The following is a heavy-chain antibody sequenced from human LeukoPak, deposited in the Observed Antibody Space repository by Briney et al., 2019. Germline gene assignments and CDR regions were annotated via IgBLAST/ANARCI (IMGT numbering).Heavy chain of an antibody. Sequence: PGGSLRLSCAASGFTFSNYWMPWVRQAPGEGLVWVSRITSDGSSTSHADSVKGRFTISRDNAKNTLYLQMNSLRAEDTAVYYCARDYAVGESFDIWGQGTLVTVSS. V-gene: IGHV3-74*01. CDR2: ITSDGSST. CDR3: ARDYAVGESFDI. CDR1: GFTFSNYW. J-gene: IGHJ3*02. D-gene: IGHD3-16*01.